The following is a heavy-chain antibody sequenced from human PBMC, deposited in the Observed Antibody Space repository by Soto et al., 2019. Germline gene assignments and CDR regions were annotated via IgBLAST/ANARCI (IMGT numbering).Heavy chain of an antibody. CDR1: GGSITTGGYY. Sequence: SETLSLTCTVSGGSITTGGYYWSWIRQLPGKGLECIGHRYYSESTYYNPSLKSRVSISLDTSKNQFSLKLSFVTAADTAMYYCARTKCSGGSCYSWSLDYWGQGTPVTVSS. V-gene: IGHV4-31*03. J-gene: IGHJ4*02. CDR2: RYYSEST. D-gene: IGHD2-15*01. CDR3: ARTKCSGGSCYSWSLDY.